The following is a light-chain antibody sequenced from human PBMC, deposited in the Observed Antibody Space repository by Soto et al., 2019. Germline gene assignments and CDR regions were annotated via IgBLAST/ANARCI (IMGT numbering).Light chain of an antibody. V-gene: IGKV1-9*01. CDR2: SAS. CDR1: QGIGSS. CDR3: QQLNNYPHT. Sequence: DIQLTQSPSFLSASVRDRVTITCRASQGIGSSLAWYQQKPGKAPKHLIYSASTLQSGVPSRFSGSGSGTEFTLTLSSLQPEDLATYFCQQLNNYPHTFGQGTKLEIK. J-gene: IGKJ2*01.